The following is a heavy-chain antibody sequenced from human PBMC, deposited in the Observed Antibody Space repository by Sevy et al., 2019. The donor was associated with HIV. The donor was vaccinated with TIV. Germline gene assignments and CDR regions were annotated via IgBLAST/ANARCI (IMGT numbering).Heavy chain of an antibody. CDR1: GFTFGSYG. V-gene: IGHV3-30*02. Sequence: GGSLSLSCAASGFTFGSYGMHWVRQAPGKGLEWVAYISYDRSDKNYGDSVKDRFTISRDNSKNTVYLQMNSLRAEDTAIYYCARVFSSYYFDYWGQGTLVTVSS. D-gene: IGHD6-6*01. CDR3: ARVFSSYYFDY. CDR2: ISYDRSDK. J-gene: IGHJ4*02.